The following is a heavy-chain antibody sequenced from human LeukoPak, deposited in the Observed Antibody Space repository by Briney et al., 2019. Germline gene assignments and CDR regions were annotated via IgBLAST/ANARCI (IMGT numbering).Heavy chain of an antibody. J-gene: IGHJ4*02. CDR2: IYYSGSI. D-gene: IGHD3-3*01. CDR1: GGSISSYY. CDR3: ARDGVAGVVTL. V-gene: IGHV4-59*01. Sequence: SETLSLTCTVSGGSISSYYWSWIRQPPGKGLEWIGYIYYSGSINYNPSLKSRVTFSVDTSKNQFSLKLSSVTAADTAVYYCARDGVAGVVTLWGQGTLVTVSS.